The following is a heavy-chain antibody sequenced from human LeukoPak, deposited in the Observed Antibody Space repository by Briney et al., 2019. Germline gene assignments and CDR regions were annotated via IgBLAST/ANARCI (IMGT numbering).Heavy chain of an antibody. J-gene: IGHJ6*02. CDR2: ISSSGSTI. Sequence: PGGSLRLSCADSGFTFSDDYMSWIRQAPGKGLEWVSYISSSGSTIYYADSVKGRFTISRDNAKNSLYLQMNSLRAEDTAVYYCARGNMVRGVTHYYYYGMDVWGQGTTVTVSS. D-gene: IGHD3-10*01. V-gene: IGHV3-11*01. CDR3: ARGNMVRGVTHYYYYGMDV. CDR1: GFTFSDDY.